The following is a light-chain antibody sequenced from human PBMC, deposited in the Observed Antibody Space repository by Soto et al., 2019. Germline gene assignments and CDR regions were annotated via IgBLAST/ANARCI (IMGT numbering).Light chain of an antibody. CDR1: QSVSGY. Sequence: EIVLTQSPATLSLSPGERATLSCRASQSVSGYLVWYQQTSAQAPRLLIYDASNRATGIPGRFSGSGSGTDFTLTISSLEPEDFAVYDCQQRSTWPYTFGPGTKVDI. J-gene: IGKJ3*01. CDR3: QQRSTWPYT. V-gene: IGKV3-11*01. CDR2: DAS.